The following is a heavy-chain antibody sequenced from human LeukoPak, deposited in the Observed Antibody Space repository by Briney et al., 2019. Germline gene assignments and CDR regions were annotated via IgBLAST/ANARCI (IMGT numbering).Heavy chain of an antibody. J-gene: IGHJ4*02. Sequence: PGGSLRLSCAASGFTFSDYFMDWVRQAPGRGLEWVSFIYSGGSTYYADSVRGRFIISNDNSKNTLYLQMNSLRAEDTAVYYCARRAGSYSHSYDYWGQGTLVTVSS. CDR1: GFTFSDYF. D-gene: IGHD2-15*01. V-gene: IGHV3-53*01. CDR2: IYSGGST. CDR3: ARRAGSYSHSYDY.